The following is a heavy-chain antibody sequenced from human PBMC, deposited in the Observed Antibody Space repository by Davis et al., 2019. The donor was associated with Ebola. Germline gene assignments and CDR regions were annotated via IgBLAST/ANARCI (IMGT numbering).Heavy chain of an antibody. V-gene: IGHV3-30*04. CDR3: AREHSGIDY. Sequence: GESLKISCVVSGFNFRPYAMHWVRQAPGKGLEWVAFISTDGNRKLYADSVKGRFTVSRDNSKDTLYLQMNSLRAEDTAVYYCAREHSGIDYWGQGTLVTVSS. D-gene: IGHD1-26*01. J-gene: IGHJ4*02. CDR2: ISTDGNRK. CDR1: GFNFRPYA.